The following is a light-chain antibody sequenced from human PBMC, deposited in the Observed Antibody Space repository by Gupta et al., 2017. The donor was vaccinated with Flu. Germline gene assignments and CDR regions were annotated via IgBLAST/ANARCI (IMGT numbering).Light chain of an antibody. CDR1: SSNIGAGYD. Sequence: VTIYSSGSSSNIGAGYDVHWSPHLAGTAPKLLIYANINRHSGVPDRFSATKSGSSASVAIXGXQREEEXDYYCQTYDRSFSGWVFGGGTKLTVL. CDR2: ANI. J-gene: IGLJ3*02. CDR3: QTYDRSFSGWV. V-gene: IGLV1-40*01.